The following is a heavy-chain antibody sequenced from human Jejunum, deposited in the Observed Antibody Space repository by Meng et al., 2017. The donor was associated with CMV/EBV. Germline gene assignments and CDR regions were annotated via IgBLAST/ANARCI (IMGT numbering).Heavy chain of an antibody. V-gene: IGHV3-21*01. J-gene: IGHJ5*02. CDR3: ARGRVRGIASAGVMVS. CDR1: FPLITSS. Sequence: FPLITSSIPWVRQAPGKGLEWVSSISSGSNFIYYADSMKGRFTISRDNAKNSLYLQMNSLRAEDTAVYYCARGRVRGIASAGVMVSWGQGTLVTVSS. CDR2: ISSGSNFI. D-gene: IGHD6-13*01.